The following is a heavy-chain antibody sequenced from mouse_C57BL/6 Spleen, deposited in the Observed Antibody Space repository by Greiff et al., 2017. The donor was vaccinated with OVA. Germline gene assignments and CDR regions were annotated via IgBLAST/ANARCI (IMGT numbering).Heavy chain of an antibody. CDR2: IDPSDSYT. V-gene: IGHV1-69*01. J-gene: IGHJ2*01. CDR1: GYTFTSYW. D-gene: IGHD2-4*01. Sequence: VQLQQPGAELVMPGASVKLSCKASGYTFTSYWMHWVKQRPGQGLEWIGEIDPSDSYTNYNQKFKGKSTLTVDKSSSTAYMQLSSLTSEDSAVYDCARSADYPGNFDYWGQGTTLTVSS. CDR3: ARSADYPGNFDY.